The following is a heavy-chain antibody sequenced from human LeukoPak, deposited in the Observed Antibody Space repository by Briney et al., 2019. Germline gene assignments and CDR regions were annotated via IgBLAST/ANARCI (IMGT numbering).Heavy chain of an antibody. D-gene: IGHD2-15*01. CDR3: AREETLFLFDY. CDR1: GGSISSYY. CDR2: IYYSGST. Sequence: PSETLSLTCTVSGGSISSYYWSWIRQPPGKGLEWIGYIYYSGSTNHNPSLKSRVTISVDTSKNQFSLKLSSVTAADTAVYYCAREETLFLFDYWGQGTLVTVSS. V-gene: IGHV4-59*12. J-gene: IGHJ4*02.